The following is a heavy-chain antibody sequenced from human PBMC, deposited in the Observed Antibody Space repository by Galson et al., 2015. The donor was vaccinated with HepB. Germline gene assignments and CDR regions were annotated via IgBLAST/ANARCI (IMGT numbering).Heavy chain of an antibody. CDR3: ARSPRGYVGAFDI. V-gene: IGHV3-7*03. CDR2: IKQDGSEK. Sequence: SLRLSCAASGFTFSSYWMNWVRQAPGKGLEWVANIKQDGSEKYYVDSVKGRFTISRDNAKNSLYVQMNSLRAEDTAVYYCARSPRGYVGAFDIWGQGTMVTVSS. D-gene: IGHD5-12*01. J-gene: IGHJ3*02. CDR1: GFTFSSYW.